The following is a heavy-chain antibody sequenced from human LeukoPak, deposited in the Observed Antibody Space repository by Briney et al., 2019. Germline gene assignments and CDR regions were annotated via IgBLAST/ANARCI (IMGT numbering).Heavy chain of an antibody. D-gene: IGHD3-22*01. J-gene: IGHJ4*02. CDR2: ISYDGSNK. Sequence: GGSLRLSCAASGFTFSSYAMHWVRQAPGKGLEWVAVISYDGSNKYYADSVKGRFTISRDNSKNTLYLQMNSLRAEDTAVYYCARGLAPMIVVVITNWGQGTLVTVSS. CDR3: ARGLAPMIVVVITN. CDR1: GFTFSSYA. V-gene: IGHV3-30-3*01.